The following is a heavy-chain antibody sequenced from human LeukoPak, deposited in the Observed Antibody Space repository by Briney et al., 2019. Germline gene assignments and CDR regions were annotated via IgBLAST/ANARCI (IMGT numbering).Heavy chain of an antibody. J-gene: IGHJ5*02. CDR3: ARTEMAADYNWFDP. CDR1: GYTFTSYG. Sequence: ASVKVSCKASGYTFTSYGISWVRQAPGQGLEWMGWISAYNGNTNYAQKLQGRVTMTTDTSTSTAYMELRSLRSDDTAVYYCARTEMAADYNWFDPWGQGTLVTVSS. V-gene: IGHV1-18*01. D-gene: IGHD5-24*01. CDR2: ISAYNGNT.